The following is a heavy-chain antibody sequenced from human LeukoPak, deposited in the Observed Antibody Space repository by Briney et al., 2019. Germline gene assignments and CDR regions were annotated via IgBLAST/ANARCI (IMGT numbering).Heavy chain of an antibody. V-gene: IGHV4-34*01. D-gene: IGHD3-10*01. J-gene: IGHJ4*02. CDR2: INHSGST. CDR1: GGSISSYY. CDR3: ARAKYGSGRHFDY. Sequence: SETLSLTCTVSGGSISSYYWSWIRQPPGKGLEWIGEINHSGSTNYNPSLKSRVTISVDTSKNQFSLKLSSVTAADTAVYYCARAKYGSGRHFDYWGQGTLVTVSS.